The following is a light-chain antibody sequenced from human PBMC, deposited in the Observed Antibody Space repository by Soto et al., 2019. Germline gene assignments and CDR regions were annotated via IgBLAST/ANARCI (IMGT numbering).Light chain of an antibody. CDR3: SAYTSSMTGDV. J-gene: IGLJ1*01. CDR1: SSNIGSNT. CDR2: TAG. V-gene: IGLV1-44*01. Sequence: QSVLTQPLSVSASPGQRVTISCSGGSSNIGSNTVAWYQHLPGTAPPRLIFTAGQRPSGVPGRFSGSKSGTSASLTITGLQAEDDGDYYCSAYTSSMTGDVFGVGTKLTVL.